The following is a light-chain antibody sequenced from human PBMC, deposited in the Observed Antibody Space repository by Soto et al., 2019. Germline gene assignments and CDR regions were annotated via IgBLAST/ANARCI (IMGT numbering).Light chain of an antibody. CDR3: QQIQSYPRIT. CDR1: QGIGSY. Sequence: IQLSQSPASLSASVGDRITITCRASQGIGSYLAWYQQKPGKAPKLLIYKASTLQSGVPSRFSGRESGTDFTLTITGLQPEDFATYDCQQIQSYPRITFGGGTKVEI. J-gene: IGKJ4*01. V-gene: IGKV1-9*01. CDR2: KAS.